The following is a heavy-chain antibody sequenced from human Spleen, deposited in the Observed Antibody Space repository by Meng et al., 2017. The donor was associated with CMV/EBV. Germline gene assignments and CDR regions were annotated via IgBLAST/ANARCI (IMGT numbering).Heavy chain of an antibody. CDR1: GGSFSSYY. CDR3: ARSYGGYYRFDY. V-gene: IGHV4-34*01. Sequence: SQTLSLTCAVYGGSFSSYYWTWIRQPPGKGLEWIGEVNHSGGTNYNPSLKSRVTISVDTSKNQFSLKLSSVTAADTAMYYCARSYGGYYRFDYWGQGTLVTVSS. J-gene: IGHJ4*02. CDR2: VNHSGGT. D-gene: IGHD3-22*01.